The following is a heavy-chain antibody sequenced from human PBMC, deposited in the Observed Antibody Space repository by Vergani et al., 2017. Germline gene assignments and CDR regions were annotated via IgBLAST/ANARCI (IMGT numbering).Heavy chain of an antibody. Sequence: QLQLQESGPGLVKPSETLSLTCTVSGGSISSSSYYWGWIRQRPGKGLEWIGSIYYSGSTYYNPYLKSRVTISVDTSKNQFSLKLNSVTASGTGVYYCARVTLYDICTGYFDYWGQGTLVTVSS. CDR1: GGSISSSSYY. CDR2: IYYSGST. J-gene: IGHJ4*02. CDR3: ARVTLYDICTGYFDY. V-gene: IGHV4-39*07. D-gene: IGHD3-9*01.